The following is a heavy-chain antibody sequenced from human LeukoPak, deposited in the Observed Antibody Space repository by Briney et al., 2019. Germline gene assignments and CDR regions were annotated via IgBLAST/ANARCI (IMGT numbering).Heavy chain of an antibody. D-gene: IGHD1-26*01. CDR1: GGSISSYY. V-gene: IGHV4-59*01. Sequence: SETLSLTCTVSGGSISSYYWSWIRQPPGKGLEWIGYIYYSGSTSYNPSLKSRVTISVDTSKNQFSLKLSSVTAADTAVYYCARAGQWELRPDYWGQGTLVTVSS. CDR3: ARAGQWELRPDY. CDR2: IYYSGST. J-gene: IGHJ4*02.